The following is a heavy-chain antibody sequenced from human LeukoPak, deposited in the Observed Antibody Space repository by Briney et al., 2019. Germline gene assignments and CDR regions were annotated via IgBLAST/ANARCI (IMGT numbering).Heavy chain of an antibody. Sequence: GGSLRLSCAASGFTFSSYEMNWVRQAPGKGLEWVSYSSSSGSTIYYADSVKGRFTISRDNAKNSLYLQMNSLRVEDTAVYYCARRGRAFDYWGQGTLVTVSS. V-gene: IGHV3-48*03. J-gene: IGHJ4*02. CDR2: SSSSGSTI. CDR3: ARRGRAFDY. CDR1: GFTFSSYE.